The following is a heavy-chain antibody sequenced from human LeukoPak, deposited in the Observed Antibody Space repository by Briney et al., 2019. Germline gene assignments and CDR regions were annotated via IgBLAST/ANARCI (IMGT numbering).Heavy chain of an antibody. CDR1: GGSFSGYY. J-gene: IGHJ4*02. CDR2: INHSGST. D-gene: IGHD6-19*01. Sequence: SETLSLTCAVYGGSFSGYYWSWIRQPPGKGLEWIGEINHSGSTNYNPSLKSRVTISVDTSKNQFSLKLSSVTAADTAAYYCARPRGSSGWYVYWGQGTLVTVSS. V-gene: IGHV4-34*01. CDR3: ARPRGSSGWYVY.